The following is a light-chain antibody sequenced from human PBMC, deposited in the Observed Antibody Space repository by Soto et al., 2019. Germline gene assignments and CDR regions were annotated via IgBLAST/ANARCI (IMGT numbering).Light chain of an antibody. V-gene: IGKV3-20*01. CDR2: GAS. Sequence: EIVLTQSPGTLSLSPGERATLSCRASQSVSSSYLAWYQQKHGQAPRLLIYGASSRATGIPDRFSGSGSGTDFTRTISRLDPEDFAVYYCQQYVRTPLTFGGGTKV. CDR1: QSVSSSY. CDR3: QQYVRTPLT. J-gene: IGKJ4*01.